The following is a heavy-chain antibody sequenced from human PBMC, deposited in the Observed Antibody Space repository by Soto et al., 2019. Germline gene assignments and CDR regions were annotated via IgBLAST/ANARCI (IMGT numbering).Heavy chain of an antibody. D-gene: IGHD6-19*01. CDR3: ATGGGAERSGSAPYCYSGRDG. CDR1: GFTFTTYS. V-gene: IGHV3-48*01. CDR2: ISPSSNVI. J-gene: IGHJ6*01. Sequence: EVQLVESGGGLAQPGGSLRLSCAASGFTFTTYSMNWDRQAPGQRLEWVSYISPSSNVIYYADSVKGRFTISIGNAETTLYLQRSSLRGEDSAIYYCATGGGAERSGSAPYCYSGRDGWGQATAVAFS.